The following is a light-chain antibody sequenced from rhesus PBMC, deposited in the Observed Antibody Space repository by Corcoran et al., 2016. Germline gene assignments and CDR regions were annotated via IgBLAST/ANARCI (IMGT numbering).Light chain of an antibody. J-gene: IGKJ1*01. CDR3: QQHYSVPWT. CDR1: QGISNW. V-gene: IGKV1-21*01. Sequence: DIQMTQSPSTLSASVGDRVTITCRASQGISNWLAWFQQRAGEAPKRLIYKASTLQSGGPSRFSGSGSGTEFTLNISSLQPEDLATYACQQHYSVPWTFGQGTKVEVK. CDR2: KAS.